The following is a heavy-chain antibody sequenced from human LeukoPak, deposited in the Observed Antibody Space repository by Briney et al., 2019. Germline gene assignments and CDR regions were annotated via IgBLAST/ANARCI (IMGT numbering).Heavy chain of an antibody. Sequence: NTSETLSLTCAVSGGSISSSTWWTWVRLPPGKGLEWIGEIFHSGSKNLNPSLKSRLTMSVDESKHEFSLKLTSATAADTAVYYCASGGLVSRYLDHWGQGALVTVSS. CDR2: IFHSGSK. J-gene: IGHJ4*02. CDR3: ASGGLVSRYLDH. CDR1: GGSISSSTW. D-gene: IGHD2-2*01. V-gene: IGHV4-4*02.